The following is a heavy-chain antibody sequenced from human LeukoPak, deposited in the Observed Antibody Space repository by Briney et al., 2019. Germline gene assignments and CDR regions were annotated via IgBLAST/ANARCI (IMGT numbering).Heavy chain of an antibody. CDR3: TRTSDILTGYTPREAYYYYYHMDV. Sequence: GGSLRLSCAASGFTFNTYNMNWVRQAPGKGLEWVSSITSSSTYTFYADSVKGRFTISRDNAKNSLYLQMNSLRAEDTAVYYCTRTSDILTGYTPREAYYYYYHMDVWGKGTTVTISS. V-gene: IGHV3-21*04. CDR1: GFTFNTYN. D-gene: IGHD3-9*01. J-gene: IGHJ6*03. CDR2: ITSSSTYT.